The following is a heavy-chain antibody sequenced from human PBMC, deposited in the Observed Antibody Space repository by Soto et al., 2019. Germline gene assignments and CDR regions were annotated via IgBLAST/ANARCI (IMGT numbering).Heavy chain of an antibody. V-gene: IGHV1-69*01. D-gene: IGHD1-26*01. CDR1: GGTFSSYA. CDR3: ARGGSGSYYYYYGMDV. Sequence: QVQLVQSGAEVKKPGSSVKVSCKASGGTFSSYAISWVRQAPGQGLEWMGGIIPIFGTANYAQKFQGRVTITADDSTSTAYMELGSLSSEDTAVYYCARGGSGSYYYYYGMDVWGQGTTVTVSS. J-gene: IGHJ6*02. CDR2: IIPIFGTA.